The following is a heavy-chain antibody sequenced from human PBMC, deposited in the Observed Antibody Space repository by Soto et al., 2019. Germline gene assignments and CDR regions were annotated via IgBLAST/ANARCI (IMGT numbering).Heavy chain of an antibody. V-gene: IGHV3-11*05. CDR3: ARVAANWFDP. Sequence: PGGSLRISCAASGFTFSSYGMHWIRQAPGKGLEWVSYISSSSHYTNYPDSVRGRFTISRDNARNSLYLQMNSLRAEDTAVYYCARVAANWFDPWGQGTLVTSPQ. CDR2: ISSSSHYT. J-gene: IGHJ5*02. CDR1: GFTFSSYG. D-gene: IGHD6-25*01.